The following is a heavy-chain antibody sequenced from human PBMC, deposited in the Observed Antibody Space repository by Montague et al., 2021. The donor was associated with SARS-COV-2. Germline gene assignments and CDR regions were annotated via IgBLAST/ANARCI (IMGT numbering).Heavy chain of an antibody. V-gene: IGHV4-34*01. CDR3: ARGTKRVLTYDYDRSGCASDY. CDR1: GGSFSGYY. Sequence: SETLSLTCAVYGGSFSGYYWSWIREPPGKGLEWIGEINHSGSTKYNPSLKSRDTISVDTSKNQFSLKLSSVTAADTAAYYCARGTKRVLTYDYDRSGCASDYWGQGTLVTVSS. J-gene: IGHJ4*02. D-gene: IGHD3-22*01. CDR2: INHSGST.